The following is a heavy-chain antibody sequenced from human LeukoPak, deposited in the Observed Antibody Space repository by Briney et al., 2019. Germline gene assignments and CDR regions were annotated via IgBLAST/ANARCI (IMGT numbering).Heavy chain of an antibody. D-gene: IGHD1-26*01. CDR3: ARGLGATYSGNEY. J-gene: IGHJ4*02. CDR2: IYYSGST. Sequence: SETLSLTCTVSGGSIRSYYWSWIRQPPGKGLEWIGYIYYSGSTNYNPSLKSRVTISVDTSKNQFSLKLSSVTAADTAVYYCARGLGATYSGNEYWGQGTRVTVSS. V-gene: IGHV4-59*08. CDR1: GGSIRSYY.